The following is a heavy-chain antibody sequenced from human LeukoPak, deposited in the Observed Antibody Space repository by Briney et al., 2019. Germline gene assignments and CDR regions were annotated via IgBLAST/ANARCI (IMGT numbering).Heavy chain of an antibody. CDR1: GFTFSSYA. D-gene: IGHD1-26*01. Sequence: GGSLRLSCAASGFTFSSYAMHWVRQAPGKGLEWVAVISYDGSNKYYADSVKGRFTISRDNSKNTLYLQMNSLRAEDTAIYYCAKEYTGTFSPFPSYFDNWGQGTLVTVSS. J-gene: IGHJ4*02. V-gene: IGHV3-30*04. CDR2: ISYDGSNK. CDR3: AKEYTGTFSPFPSYFDN.